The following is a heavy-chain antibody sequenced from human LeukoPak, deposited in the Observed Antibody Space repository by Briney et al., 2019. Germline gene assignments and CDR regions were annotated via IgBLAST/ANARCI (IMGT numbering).Heavy chain of an antibody. Sequence: ASVRVSCKASGYTFTSYGISWVRQAPGQGLEWMGWISAYNGNTNYAQKLQGRVTMTTDTSTSTAYMELRSLRSDDTAVYYCARDSIAARPRDWWFDPWGQGTLVTVSS. CDR1: GYTFTSYG. V-gene: IGHV1-18*01. CDR3: ARDSIAARPRDWWFDP. J-gene: IGHJ5*02. CDR2: ISAYNGNT. D-gene: IGHD6-6*01.